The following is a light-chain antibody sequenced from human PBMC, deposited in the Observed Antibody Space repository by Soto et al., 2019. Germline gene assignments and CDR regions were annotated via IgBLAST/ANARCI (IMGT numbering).Light chain of an antibody. J-gene: IGKJ1*01. V-gene: IGKV1-5*01. CDR2: DAS. CDR3: QHYHDYPWT. Sequence: DIQMTQSPSTLSASVGDRVTITCRASQSISAWLAWYQQKPGEAPTLLIYDASSLESGVPSRFSGGGSETEFNLTISSLQPDDVATYYCQHYHDYPWTFGQGTKVEIK. CDR1: QSISAW.